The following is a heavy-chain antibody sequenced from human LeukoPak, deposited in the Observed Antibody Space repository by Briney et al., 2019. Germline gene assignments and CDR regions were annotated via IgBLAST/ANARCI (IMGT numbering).Heavy chain of an antibody. D-gene: IGHD6-13*01. CDR2: ISAYNGNT. CDR3: ARVQSIAAAGYYYYMDV. J-gene: IGHJ6*03. Sequence: ASVKVSCKASGYMFISYGISWVRQAPGQGLEGMGWISAYNGNTNYAQKFQGRVTMTTDTSTSTAYMELRSLRSDDTAMYYCARVQSIAAAGYYYYMDVWGKGTTVTIS. CDR1: GYMFISYG. V-gene: IGHV1-18*01.